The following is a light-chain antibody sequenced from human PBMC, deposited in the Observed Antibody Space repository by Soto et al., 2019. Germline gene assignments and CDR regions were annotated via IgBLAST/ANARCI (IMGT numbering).Light chain of an antibody. CDR1: QSVSSS. V-gene: IGKV3-15*01. CDR2: GAS. CDR3: QQYNNWSET. J-gene: IGKJ3*01. Sequence: EIVMTQSPATLSVSPGERATLSCRASQSVSSSLAWYQQKPGQAPRLLIYGASTRATGIPARFSGSGSWTDFTPNISSLQSADFAVYYCQQYNNWSETFGPETKVDIK.